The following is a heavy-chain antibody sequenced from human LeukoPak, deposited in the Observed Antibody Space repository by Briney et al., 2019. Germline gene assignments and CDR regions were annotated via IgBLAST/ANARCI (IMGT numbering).Heavy chain of an antibody. CDR3: AREGTAVAGEDYYYGMDV. J-gene: IGHJ6*04. V-gene: IGHV3-30*03. CDR2: ISYDGSNK. Sequence: GGSLRLSCAASGFTFSSYGMHWVRQAPGKGLEWVAVISYDGSNKYYADSVKGRFTISRDNSKNTLYLQTNSLRAEDTAVYYCAREGTAVAGEDYYYGMDVWGKGTTVTVSS. D-gene: IGHD6-19*01. CDR1: GFTFSSYG.